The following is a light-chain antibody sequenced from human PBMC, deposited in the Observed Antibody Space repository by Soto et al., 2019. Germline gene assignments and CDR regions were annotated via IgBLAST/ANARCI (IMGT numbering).Light chain of an antibody. J-gene: IGKJ1*01. CDR1: QGLVYSDGNTF. CDR2: QVY. Sequence: DVVMTQSPLSLSVTLGQPATISCRSSQGLVYSDGNTFLNWFHQGPGQSPRRLIYQVYNRDTGVPDRFSGSGSGTDYTLTISRVEAEDVGIYYCVQGTHWPWTFGQGTKVEIK. CDR3: VQGTHWPWT. V-gene: IGKV2-30*01.